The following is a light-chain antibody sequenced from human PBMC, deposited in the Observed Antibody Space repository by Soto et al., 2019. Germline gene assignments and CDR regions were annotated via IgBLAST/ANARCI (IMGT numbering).Light chain of an antibody. V-gene: IGKV3D-15*01. J-gene: IGKJ1*01. CDR2: GAS. Sequence: ENGMSQSPATLSVSPGERATLPCRASQSVSSKLAWYQQKPGQAPRLLIYGASTRATGIPARFSGSGSGTDFTLTISRLEPEDFAVYWCQQYDSSPRTFGQGTKVDI. CDR1: QSVSSK. CDR3: QQYDSSPRT.